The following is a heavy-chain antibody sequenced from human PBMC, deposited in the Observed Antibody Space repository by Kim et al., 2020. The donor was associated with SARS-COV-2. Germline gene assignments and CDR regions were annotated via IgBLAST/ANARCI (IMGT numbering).Heavy chain of an antibody. V-gene: IGHV3-23*01. D-gene: IGHD6-13*01. Sequence: SVKGRFTISRDNSKNTLYLQMNSLRAEDTAVYYCAKSLIRAAVPPHYFDYWGQGTLVTVSS. J-gene: IGHJ4*02. CDR3: AKSLIRAAVPPHYFDY.